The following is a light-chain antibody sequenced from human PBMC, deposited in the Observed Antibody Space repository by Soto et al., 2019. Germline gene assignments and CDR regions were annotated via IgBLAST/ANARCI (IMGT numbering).Light chain of an antibody. V-gene: IGKV3-15*01. CDR2: GAS. Sequence: EIVLTQSPATLSVSPGERATLSCRASQSVSSNLAWYQQKPGQAPRLLIYGASTRATGIPASFSGSGSGTEFTRTISSLQSEDFAVYYCQQYNIWPQTFGQGTKVDIK. CDR1: QSVSSN. CDR3: QQYNIWPQT. J-gene: IGKJ1*01.